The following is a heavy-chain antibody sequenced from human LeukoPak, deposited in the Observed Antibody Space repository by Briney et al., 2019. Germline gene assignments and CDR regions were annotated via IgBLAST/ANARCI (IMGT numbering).Heavy chain of an antibody. J-gene: IGHJ4*02. V-gene: IGHV4-4*07. CDR1: GGSFSIYY. CDR2: ISTSGST. CDR3: ARVNSSGSFLDY. Sequence: PSETLSLTCTVSGGSFSIYYWSWIRQSAGKGLEWIGHISTSGSTNYSPSLKSRVTISVDNSKNQFYLRLTSATAADTAVYYCARVNSSGSFLDYWGQGTLVTVSS. D-gene: IGHD3-22*01.